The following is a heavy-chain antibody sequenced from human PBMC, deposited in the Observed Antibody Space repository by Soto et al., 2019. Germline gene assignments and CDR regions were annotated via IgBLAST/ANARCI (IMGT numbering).Heavy chain of an antibody. J-gene: IGHJ5*01. D-gene: IGHD6-13*01. Sequence: QVQLQESGPGLVKPSETLSLTCTVSGAFISGYYWSWIRQPAGKGLEWIGRIYTSGSTKYSPSLKSRATMSVDTSQKQFSLKLNSVTAADTAVYYCARESTVAGTDNWFDSWGQGTLVTVSS. CDR1: GAFISGYY. CDR3: ARESTVAGTDNWFDS. V-gene: IGHV4-4*07. CDR2: IYTSGST.